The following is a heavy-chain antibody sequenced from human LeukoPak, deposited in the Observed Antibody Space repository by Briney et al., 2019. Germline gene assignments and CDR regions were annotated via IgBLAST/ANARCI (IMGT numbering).Heavy chain of an antibody. V-gene: IGHV3-11*04. Sequence: GGSLRLSCAASGFTVSDAWMNWVRQAPGKGLEWVSYISSSGSTIYYADSVKGRFTISRDNAKNSLYLQMNSLRAEDTAVYYCARSTTVTTGLYYYYYMDVWGKGTTVAISS. CDR2: ISSSGSTI. D-gene: IGHD4-17*01. J-gene: IGHJ6*03. CDR3: ARSTTVTTGLYYYYYMDV. CDR1: GFTVSDAW.